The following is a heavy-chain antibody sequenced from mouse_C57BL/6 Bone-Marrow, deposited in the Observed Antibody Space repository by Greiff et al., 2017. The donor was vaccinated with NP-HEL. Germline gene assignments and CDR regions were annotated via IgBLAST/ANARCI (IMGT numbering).Heavy chain of an antibody. CDR1: GFTFSDYY. CDR2: INYDGSST. Sequence: EVHLVESEGGLVQPGSSMKLSCTASGFTFSDYYMAWVRQVPEKGLEWVANINYDGSSTYYLDSLKSRFIISGDNAKNILYLQMRSLTSEDTATEYCAREGGLRRRTYAMDYWGQGTSVTVSS. V-gene: IGHV5-16*01. CDR3: AREGGLRRRTYAMDY. J-gene: IGHJ4*01. D-gene: IGHD2-4*01.